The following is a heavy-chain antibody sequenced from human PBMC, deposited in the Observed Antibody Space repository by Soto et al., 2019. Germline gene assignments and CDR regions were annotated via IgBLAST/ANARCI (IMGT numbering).Heavy chain of an antibody. V-gene: IGHV4-31*03. CDR1: GGSISSGGYY. Sequence: SETLSLTCTVPGGSISSGGYYWSWIRQHPGQGLEWIGYIYYSGSTYYKPSLKSRVTISVDTSKNQFSLKLSSVTAADTAVYYCAREGRLGDSSGYYLYFDYWGQGTLVTVSS. D-gene: IGHD3-22*01. CDR3: AREGRLGDSSGYYLYFDY. CDR2: IYYSGST. J-gene: IGHJ4*02.